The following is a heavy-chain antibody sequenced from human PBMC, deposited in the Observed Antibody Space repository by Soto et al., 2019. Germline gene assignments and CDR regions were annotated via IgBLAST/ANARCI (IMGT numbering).Heavy chain of an antibody. Sequence: EVQVVASGGGLVQPGGSLRLSCAASGFTVSSDYMSWVRQAPGKGLEWVSVIYSGGSTYYADSVKGRFTISRDNSKNTLYLQMNSLRAEDTAVYYCARDPGDRNGVSVWGQGTTVTVSS. J-gene: IGHJ6*02. CDR2: IYSGGST. CDR3: ARDPGDRNGVSV. CDR1: GFTVSSDY. V-gene: IGHV3-66*01. D-gene: IGHD1-26*01.